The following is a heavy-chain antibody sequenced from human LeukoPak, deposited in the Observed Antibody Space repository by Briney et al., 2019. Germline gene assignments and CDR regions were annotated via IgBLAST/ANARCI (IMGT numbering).Heavy chain of an antibody. J-gene: IGHJ4*02. D-gene: IGHD5-18*01. V-gene: IGHV4-59*08. CDR3: ATLIQLLVF. Sequence: SESLSLTCTVSGGSISSYYWSWIRQPPGKGLEWIGYIYYSGSTNYNPSLKSRVTISVDTSKNQFSLKLSSVTAADTAVYYCATLIQLLVFWGQGTLVTVSS. CDR1: GGSISSYY. CDR2: IYYSGST.